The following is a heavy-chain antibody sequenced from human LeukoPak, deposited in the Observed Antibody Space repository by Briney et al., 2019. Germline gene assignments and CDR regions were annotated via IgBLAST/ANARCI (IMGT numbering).Heavy chain of an antibody. V-gene: IGHV3-23*01. CDR3: AKDLPNPGTSRHFQY. CDR1: GFTFTSYA. CDR2: ISGSGGST. D-gene: IGHD2-8*01. Sequence: GGSLRLSCAASGFTFTSYAMSWVRQAPGKGLEWVSSISGSGGSTYYADSVKGRFTISRDNSKNTLYLQMNSLRAENTAVYYCAKDLPNPGTSRHFQYWGQGTLVTVSS. J-gene: IGHJ1*01.